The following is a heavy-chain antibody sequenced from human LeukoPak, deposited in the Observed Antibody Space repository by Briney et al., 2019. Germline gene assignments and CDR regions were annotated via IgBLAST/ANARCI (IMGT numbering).Heavy chain of an antibody. CDR3: ARRRYSPRLFDI. CDR2: IYYSGST. Sequence: PSETLSLTCTVSGGSISSYHWSWIRQPPGKGLEWIGYIYYSGSTNYNPSLKSRVTISVDTSKNQFSLKLSSVTAADTAVYYCARRRYSPRLFDIWGQGTMVTVSS. J-gene: IGHJ3*02. CDR1: GGSISSYH. V-gene: IGHV4-59*12. D-gene: IGHD2-21*01.